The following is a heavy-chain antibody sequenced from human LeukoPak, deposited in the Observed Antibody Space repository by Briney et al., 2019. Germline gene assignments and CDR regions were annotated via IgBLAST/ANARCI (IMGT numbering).Heavy chain of an antibody. CDR2: ISAYNGNT. CDR3: ARSVGATVYFDY. J-gene: IGHJ4*02. Sequence: GASVKVSCKASGYTFTSYGISWVRQAPGQGLEWMGWISAYNGNTNYAQKLQGRVTTTTDTSTSTACMELRSLRSDDTAVYYCARSVGATVYFDYWGQGTLVTVSS. CDR1: GYTFTSYG. D-gene: IGHD1-26*01. V-gene: IGHV1-18*01.